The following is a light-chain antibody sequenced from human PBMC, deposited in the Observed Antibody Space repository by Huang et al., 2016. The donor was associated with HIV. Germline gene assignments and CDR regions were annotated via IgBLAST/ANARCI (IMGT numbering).Light chain of an antibody. CDR1: QSVHNSY. CDR3: QQYGTLPYT. V-gene: IGKV3-20*01. CDR2: GAS. J-gene: IGKJ2*01. Sequence: EIVLTQSPVTLSLSPGEGASLSCRASQSVHNSYLAWYQQKPGQAPRLLILGASNRATCVPHRFRGSESGTDFTLTISGLDPEDFAVYYCQQYGTLPYTFGQGTKLEI.